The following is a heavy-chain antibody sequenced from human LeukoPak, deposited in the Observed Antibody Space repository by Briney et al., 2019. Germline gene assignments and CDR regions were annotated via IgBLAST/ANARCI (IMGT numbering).Heavy chain of an antibody. D-gene: IGHD7-27*01. CDR3: ARVTGDRRGHAFDI. CDR2: INPSGGST. Sequence: ASVKVSCKASGYTFTSYYMHWVRQAPGQGLEWMGIINPSGGSTSYAQKFQGRVTMTRDTSISTAYMELSRLRSDDTAVYYCARVTGDRRGHAFDIWGQGTMVTVSS. V-gene: IGHV1-46*01. CDR1: GYTFTSYY. J-gene: IGHJ3*02.